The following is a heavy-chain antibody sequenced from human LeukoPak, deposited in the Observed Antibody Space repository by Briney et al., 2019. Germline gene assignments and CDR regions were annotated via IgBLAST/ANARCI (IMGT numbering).Heavy chain of an antibody. CDR1: GYTFTSCG. V-gene: IGHV1-18*01. CDR3: ARYLAPPYYYYYMDV. Sequence: ASVKVSCKASGYTFTSCGISWVRQAPGQGLEWMGWISAYNGNTNYAQKLQGRVTMTTDTSTSTAYMELRSLRSDDTAVYYCARYLAPPYYYYYMDVWGKGTTVTVSS. CDR2: ISAYNGNT. J-gene: IGHJ6*03.